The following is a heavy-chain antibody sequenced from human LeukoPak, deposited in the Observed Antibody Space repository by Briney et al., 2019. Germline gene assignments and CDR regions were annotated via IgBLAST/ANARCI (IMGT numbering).Heavy chain of an antibody. CDR2: ISNSSTAI. CDR3: ARESGSYWSFDY. CDR1: GFTFSTYS. Sequence: GGSLTLSCAASGFTFSTYSVNWVRQAPGKGLEWVSYISNSSTAIYYADSMRGRFTLSSNNANNSLHLQINGLRDDAAAVYCCARESGSYWSFDYWGQGTLVTVSS. J-gene: IGHJ4*02. D-gene: IGHD1-26*01. V-gene: IGHV3-48*02.